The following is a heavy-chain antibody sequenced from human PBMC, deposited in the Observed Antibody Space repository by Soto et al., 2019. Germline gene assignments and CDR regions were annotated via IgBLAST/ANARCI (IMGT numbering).Heavy chain of an antibody. D-gene: IGHD6-19*01. CDR2: ISAYNGNT. Sequence: QVPLVQSGAEVKKPGASVKVSCKASGYTFTSYGISWVRQAPGQGLEWMGWISAYNGNTNYAQKLQGRVTMTTDTSTSTAYMELRSLRSDDTAVYYCARENYSSGWYSVSFYGMDVWGQGTTVTVSS. V-gene: IGHV1-18*01. J-gene: IGHJ6*02. CDR3: ARENYSSGWYSVSFYGMDV. CDR1: GYTFTSYG.